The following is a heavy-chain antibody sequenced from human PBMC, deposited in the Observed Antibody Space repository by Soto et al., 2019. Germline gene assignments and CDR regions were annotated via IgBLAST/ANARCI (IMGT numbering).Heavy chain of an antibody. V-gene: IGHV4-59*01. J-gene: IGHJ6*02. CDR1: GGSISSYY. CDR3: ARAPSILGYYYYGMDV. D-gene: IGHD7-27*01. Sequence: PSETLSIACTVSGGSISSYYWSWIRQPPGKGLEWIGYIYYSGSTNYNPSLKSRVTISVDTSKNQFSLKLSSVTAADTAVCYCARAPSILGYYYYGMDVWGQGTTVTVSS. CDR2: IYYSGST.